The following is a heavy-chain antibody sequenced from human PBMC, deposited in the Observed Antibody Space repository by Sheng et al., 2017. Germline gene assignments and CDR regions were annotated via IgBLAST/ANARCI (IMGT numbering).Heavy chain of an antibody. CDR2: INPNSGGA. J-gene: IGHJ4*02. V-gene: IGHV1-2*06. CDR3: SLGYCSSTRCSGGYYFDY. Sequence: QVQLVQSGAEMKKPGASVKVSCKASGYTFTDHYIHWVRQAPGQGLEWVGRINPNSGGANYAQEFQGRVTMTRDTSFNTAYMELSRLRSDDTAIYYCSLGYCSSTRCSGGYYFDYWGQGTLVTVSS. CDR1: GYTFTDHY. D-gene: IGHD2-2*01.